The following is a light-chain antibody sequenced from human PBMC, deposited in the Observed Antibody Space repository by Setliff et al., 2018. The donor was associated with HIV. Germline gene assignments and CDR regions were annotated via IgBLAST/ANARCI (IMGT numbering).Light chain of an antibody. CDR1: SSDVGGYNY. V-gene: IGLV2-14*01. J-gene: IGLJ1*01. CDR3: NSYASSSTQV. Sequence: QSVLAQPASVSGSPGQSITISCTGTSSDVGGYNYVSWYQQHPGKAPKVIIYQVSNRPSGISDRFSGSKSGNTASLTISGLQAEDEADYYCNSYASSSTQVFGTGTKVT. CDR2: QVS.